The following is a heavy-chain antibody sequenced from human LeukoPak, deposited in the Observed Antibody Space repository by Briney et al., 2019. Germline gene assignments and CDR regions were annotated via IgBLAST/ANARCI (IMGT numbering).Heavy chain of an antibody. CDR1: GFTFSSDE. V-gene: IGHV3-48*03. CDR2: ISSSIIAV. J-gene: IGHJ6*02. CDR3: SRFIAAASPYDPYYCYYGMDL. Sequence: PGGSLRLSCAASGFTFSSDEMNWVRQAPGKGLEWVPCISSSIIAVYYAYSANVRFTITRANAKNSLYLQLNMRRVDAPDVDFFSRFIAAASPYDPYYCYYGMDLWGQGTTVTVSS. D-gene: IGHD6-13*01.